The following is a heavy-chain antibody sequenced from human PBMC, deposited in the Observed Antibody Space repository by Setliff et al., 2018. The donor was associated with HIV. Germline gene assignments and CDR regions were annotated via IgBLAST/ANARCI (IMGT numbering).Heavy chain of an antibody. D-gene: IGHD5-12*01. V-gene: IGHV3-48*03. CDR3: ATEFGYSGYVGSVDI. CDR1: GFTFRTYE. J-gene: IGHJ3*02. Sequence: LRLSCAASGFTFRTYEMIWVRQAPGKGLEWVSYIGGSGSPIYYADSVKGRFTISRDNAKNTLFLQMNSLRAEDTALYYCATEFGYSGYVGSVDIWGQGTMVTVSS. CDR2: IGGSGSPI.